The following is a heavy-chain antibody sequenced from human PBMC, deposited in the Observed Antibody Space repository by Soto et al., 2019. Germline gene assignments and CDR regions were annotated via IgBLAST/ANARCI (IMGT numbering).Heavy chain of an antibody. CDR3: AREDSSGWHLIFFDY. J-gene: IGHJ4*02. CDR2: ISYDGSNK. Sequence: GGSLRLSCAASGFTFSSYAMHWVRQAPGKGLEWVAVISYDGSNKYYADSVKGRFTISRDNSKNTLYLQMNSLRAEDTAVYYCAREDSSGWHLIFFDYWGQGTLVTASS. D-gene: IGHD6-19*01. CDR1: GFTFSSYA. V-gene: IGHV3-30-3*01.